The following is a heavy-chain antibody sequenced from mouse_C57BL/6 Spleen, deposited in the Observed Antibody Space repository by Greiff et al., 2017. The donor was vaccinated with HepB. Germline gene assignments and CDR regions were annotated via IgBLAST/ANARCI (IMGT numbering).Heavy chain of an antibody. CDR1: GYTFTSYD. CDR2: IYPRDGST. D-gene: IGHD1-1*01. Sequence: VHLVESGPELVKPGASVKLSCKASGYTFTSYDINWVKQRPGQGLEWIGWIYPRDGSTKYNEKFKGKATLTVDTSSSTAYMELHSLTSEDSAVYFCARGDYGSSYWYFDVWGTGTTVTVSS. J-gene: IGHJ1*03. CDR3: ARGDYGSSYWYFDV. V-gene: IGHV1-85*01.